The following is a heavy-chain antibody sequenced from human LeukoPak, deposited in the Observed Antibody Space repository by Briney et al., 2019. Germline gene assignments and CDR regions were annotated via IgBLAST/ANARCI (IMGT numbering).Heavy chain of an antibody. CDR2: ICSGGST. Sequence: GGSLRLSCAASGFTVSSNYMSWVRQAPGKGLEWVSVICSGGSTYYADSVKGRFTISRDNSKNTLYLQMNSLRAEDTAVYYCARVASGSYYYPFDYWGQGTLVTVSS. D-gene: IGHD1-26*01. J-gene: IGHJ4*02. CDR1: GFTVSSNY. CDR3: ARVASGSYYYPFDY. V-gene: IGHV3-53*01.